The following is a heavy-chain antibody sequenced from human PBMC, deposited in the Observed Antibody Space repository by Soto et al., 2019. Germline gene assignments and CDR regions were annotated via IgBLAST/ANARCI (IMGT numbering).Heavy chain of an antibody. CDR1: GFSFSSYA. D-gene: IGHD3-22*01. J-gene: IGHJ4*02. CDR3: AKSGEAYDSIGYPFDY. CDR2: ISGSGGST. Sequence: PGGSLRLPCAASGFSFSSYAMSWVRQAPVKGLEWVSAISGSGGSTYYAESVKGRFTISRDNSKNTLYRLMNSRRAEGTAVYYCAKSGEAYDSIGYPFDYGGQGALVTVSS. V-gene: IGHV3-23*01.